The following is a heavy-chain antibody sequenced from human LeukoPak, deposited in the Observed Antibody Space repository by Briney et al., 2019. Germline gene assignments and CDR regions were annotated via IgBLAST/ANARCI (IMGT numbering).Heavy chain of an antibody. Sequence: GGSLRLSCAASGFTFSSCWMSWVRQASGKGLEWVGRIRSKANSYATAYAASVKGRFTISRDDSKNTAYLQMNSLKTEDTAVYYCTATAQRDYWGQGTLVTVSS. CDR2: IRSKANSYAT. J-gene: IGHJ4*02. V-gene: IGHV3-73*01. CDR1: GFTFSSCW. CDR3: TATAQRDY.